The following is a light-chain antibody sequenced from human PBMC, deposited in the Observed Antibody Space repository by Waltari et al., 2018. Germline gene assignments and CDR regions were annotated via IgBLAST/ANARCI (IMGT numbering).Light chain of an antibody. CDR3: QQYGLSIFT. CDR2: GGS. Sequence: EIVLTQSPGTLSLSPGERATLSCRASQILSSSYLAWYQQKPGQAPRLLIYGGSNRATGIPDRFSGSASGADFTLTINRLEPEDSAVYYCQQYGLSIFTFGPGTKVDIK. CDR1: QILSSSY. V-gene: IGKV3-20*01. J-gene: IGKJ3*01.